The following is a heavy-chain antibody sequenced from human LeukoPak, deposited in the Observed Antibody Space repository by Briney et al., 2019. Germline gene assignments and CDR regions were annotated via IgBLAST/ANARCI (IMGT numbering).Heavy chain of an antibody. CDR2: IRYDGSYK. CDR3: TRETPDCSGGSCYLGWFDP. Sequence: GGSLRLSCAASGFTFSTYWMHWVRQAPGKGLEWVAFIRYDGSYKWYADSVKGRFTISKDNSKNTLYLQMNSLRVKDTAVYYCTRETPDCSGGSCYLGWFDPWGQGTLVTVSS. CDR1: GFTFSTYW. D-gene: IGHD2-15*01. V-gene: IGHV3-30*02. J-gene: IGHJ5*02.